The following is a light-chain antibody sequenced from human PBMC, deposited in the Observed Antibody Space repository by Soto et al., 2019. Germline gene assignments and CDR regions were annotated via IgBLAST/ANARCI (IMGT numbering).Light chain of an antibody. J-gene: IGLJ2*01. V-gene: IGLV2-14*01. CDR2: DVS. CDR3: SSYTSSSIVV. Sequence: QSVLTQPASVSGSPGQSITISCTGTSSDVGGYNYVSWYQQHPGKVPKLMIYDVSNRPSGVSNRFPGSKSGNTASLTISGLQAEDEADYYCSSYTSSSIVVFGGGTKLTVL. CDR1: SSDVGGYNY.